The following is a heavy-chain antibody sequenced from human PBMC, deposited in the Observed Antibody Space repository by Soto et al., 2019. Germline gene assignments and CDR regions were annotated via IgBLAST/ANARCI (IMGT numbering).Heavy chain of an antibody. CDR2: IVVGSGNT. CDR1: GFTFTSSA. Sequence: GASVKVSCKASGFTFTSSAVQWVRQARGQRLEWIGWIVVGSGNTNYAQKFQERVTITRDMSTSTAYMELSSLRSEDTAVYYCAAPRSYYYDSSGLDASDIWGQGTMVTVSS. J-gene: IGHJ3*02. D-gene: IGHD3-22*01. CDR3: AAPRSYYYDSSGLDASDI. V-gene: IGHV1-58*01.